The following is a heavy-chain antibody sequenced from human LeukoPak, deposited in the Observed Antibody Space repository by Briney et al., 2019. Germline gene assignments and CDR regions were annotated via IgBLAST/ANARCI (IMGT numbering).Heavy chain of an antibody. Sequence: SETLSLTCTVSGGSISNSSHYWGWIRQPPGKGLEWIGSMYYSGRTYYNPSLKSRVTISVDTSKNQFSLKLSSVTAADTAVYYCARGLSPDYWGQGTLVTVSS. J-gene: IGHJ4*02. CDR3: ARGLSPDY. V-gene: IGHV4-39*07. CDR1: GGSISNSSHY. CDR2: MYYSGRT.